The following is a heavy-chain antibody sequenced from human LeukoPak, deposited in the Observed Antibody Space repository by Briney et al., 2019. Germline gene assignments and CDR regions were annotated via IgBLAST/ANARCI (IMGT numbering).Heavy chain of an antibody. Sequence: GGSLRLSCAASGFTFSTYAMSWVRQAPGRGLEWGSGISAGGGGTNYADFVKGRFTISRDNYKNTLDLQMNTLRAEDTAVYYCAKSSYYDSSDSWGQGTLVTVSS. D-gene: IGHD3-22*01. J-gene: IGHJ4*02. CDR2: ISAGGGGT. V-gene: IGHV3-23*01. CDR1: GFTFSTYA. CDR3: AKSSYYDSSDS.